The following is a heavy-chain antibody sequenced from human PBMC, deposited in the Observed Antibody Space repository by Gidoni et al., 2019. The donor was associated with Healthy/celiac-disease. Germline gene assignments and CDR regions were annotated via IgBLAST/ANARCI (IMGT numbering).Heavy chain of an antibody. J-gene: IGHJ4*02. CDR2: IKQDGSEK. D-gene: IGHD3-10*01. CDR1: GFTVSSYW. CDR3: ARDPLTMVRGVKVGLDY. Sequence: EVQLVVSGGGLVQPGGSLSLSCAASGFTVSSYWMSWVRQAPGKGLEWVANIKQDGSEKYYVDTVKGRFTISRDNAKNSLYLQMNSLRAEDTAVYYCARDPLTMVRGVKVGLDYWGQGTLVTVSS. V-gene: IGHV3-7*01.